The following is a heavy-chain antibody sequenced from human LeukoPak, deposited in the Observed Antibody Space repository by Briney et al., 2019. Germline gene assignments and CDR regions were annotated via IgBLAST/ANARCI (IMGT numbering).Heavy chain of an antibody. CDR3: ARESYCSSTSCYSDYYYYGMDV. CDR1: GYTFTSYG. CDR2: ISAYNGNT. D-gene: IGHD2-2*01. J-gene: IGHJ6*02. V-gene: IGHV1-18*01. Sequence: ASVKVSCKASGYTFTSYGISWVRQAPGQGLEWMGWISAYNGNTNYAQKLQGRVTMTTDTSTSTAYMELRSLRSDDTAVYYCARESYCSSTSCYSDYYYYGMDVWGQGTTVTVSS.